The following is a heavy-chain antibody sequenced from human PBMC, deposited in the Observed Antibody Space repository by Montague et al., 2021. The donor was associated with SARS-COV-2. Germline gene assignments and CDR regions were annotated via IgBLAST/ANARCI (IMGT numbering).Heavy chain of an antibody. CDR2: ISCSGDRT. J-gene: IGHJ4*02. CDR3: SRGGGMIRGVVDF. CDR1: GFTFDASG. V-gene: IGHV3-20*01. Sequence: SLRLSCAVSGFTFDASGMSWVRQAPGKGLEWVSGISCSGDRTAYGDPVMGRFTISRDNSKNSLSLQMNSLRVEDTAFYHCSRGGGMIRGVVDFWGQGILVSVSS. D-gene: IGHD3-10*01.